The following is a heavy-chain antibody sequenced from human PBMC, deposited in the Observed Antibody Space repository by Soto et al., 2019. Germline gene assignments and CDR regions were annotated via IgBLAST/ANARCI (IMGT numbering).Heavy chain of an antibody. D-gene: IGHD3-22*01. J-gene: IGHJ4*02. CDR2: TNSDESSI. V-gene: IGHV3-74*01. Sequence: DVQLEESGGGLVQPGGSLRLSCAASGFTFISYWMHWVRQVPGKGLVWVARTNSDESSIAYADSGKGRFIISRDNAKNMVYLEMNSLRAEDTAVYYCARECYYYDRSGNLGYWGQGALVTVSS. CDR3: ARECYYYDRSGNLGY. CDR1: GFTFISYW.